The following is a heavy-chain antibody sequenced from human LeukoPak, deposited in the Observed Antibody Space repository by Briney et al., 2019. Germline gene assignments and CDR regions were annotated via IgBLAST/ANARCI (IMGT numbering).Heavy chain of an antibody. V-gene: IGHV1-8*02. CDR1: GGTFSSYT. Sequence: GASVKVSSKASGGTFSSYTISWVRQAPGQGLEWMGWMNPNSGNTGYAQKFQGRVTMTRNTSISTAYMELSSLRSEDTAVYYCARGGYYDFWSGDSMGLGMDVWGQGTTVTVSS. CDR2: MNPNSGNT. CDR3: ARGGYYDFWSGDSMGLGMDV. D-gene: IGHD3-3*01. J-gene: IGHJ6*02.